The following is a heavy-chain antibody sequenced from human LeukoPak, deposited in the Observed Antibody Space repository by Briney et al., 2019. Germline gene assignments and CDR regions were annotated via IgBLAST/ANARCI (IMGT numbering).Heavy chain of an antibody. V-gene: IGHV4-61*01. CDR2: MYFNGST. J-gene: IGHJ4*02. Sequence: SETLSLTCTVSGGAVNSGTYYWTWIRQPPGKGLEWIGYMYFNGSTNFNPSLKSRVTISVDTSKNQVSLKLGSVTAADTAVYYCAGDSSVWLYVDYWGQGTLVTVSS. CDR1: GGAVNSGTYY. CDR3: AGDSSVWLYVDY. D-gene: IGHD6-19*01.